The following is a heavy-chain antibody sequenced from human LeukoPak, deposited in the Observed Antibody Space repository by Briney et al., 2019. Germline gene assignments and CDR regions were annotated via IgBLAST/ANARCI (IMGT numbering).Heavy chain of an antibody. J-gene: IGHJ3*02. V-gene: IGHV1-69*13. CDR1: GGTFSSYA. D-gene: IGHD2-2*01. Sequence: GAPVKVSCKASGGTFSSYAISWVRQAPGQGLEWMGGIIPIFGTANYAQKFQGRVTITAGESTSTAYLELSSLRSEDTAVYYCARVGCSSTSCYWRDAFDIWGQGTMVTVSS. CDR2: IIPIFGTA. CDR3: ARVGCSSTSCYWRDAFDI.